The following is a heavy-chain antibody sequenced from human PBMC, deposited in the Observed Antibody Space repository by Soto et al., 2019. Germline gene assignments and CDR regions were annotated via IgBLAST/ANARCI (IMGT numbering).Heavy chain of an antibody. CDR1: GGSISSYY. CDR2: IYYSGST. V-gene: IGHV4-59*08. J-gene: IGHJ5*02. Sequence: QVQLQESGPGLVKPSETLSLTCTVSGGSISSYYWSWIRQPPGKGLEWIGYIYYSGSTNYNPSLKSRVTISVDTSKNQFSLKLSSVTAADTAVYYCARHGSYGGATARFDPWGQGTLVTVSS. D-gene: IGHD3-10*01. CDR3: ARHGSYGGATARFDP.